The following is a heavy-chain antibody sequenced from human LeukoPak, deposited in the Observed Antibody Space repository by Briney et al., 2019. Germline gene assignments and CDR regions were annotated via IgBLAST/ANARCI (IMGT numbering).Heavy chain of an antibody. V-gene: IGHV3-30-3*01. D-gene: IGHD3-9*01. CDR1: GFTFSDYA. CDR3: AKSSPWPYFDKYYFDY. CDR2: VSYDGSNK. Sequence: GGSLRLSCATSGFTFSDYAMHWVRQAPGKGLQWVAIVSYDGSNKYYADSVKGRFTISRDNSKNTLYLQMNSLRAEDTAVYYCAKSSPWPYFDKYYFDYWGQGTLVTVSS. J-gene: IGHJ4*02.